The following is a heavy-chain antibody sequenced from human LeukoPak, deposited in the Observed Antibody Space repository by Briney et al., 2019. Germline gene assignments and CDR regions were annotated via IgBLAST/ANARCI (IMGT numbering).Heavy chain of an antibody. J-gene: IGHJ4*02. CDR2: ISPNTGDT. Sequence: ASVTVSCKASGYTFTAYYIHWVRQAPGQGLEWMGRISPNTGDTTYAQKFQGRVTMTRDTSITTAYMELSRLRFDDTAVYYCARWFGEVPGDYWGQGTLVTVSS. CDR1: GYTFTAYY. D-gene: IGHD3-10*01. V-gene: IGHV1-2*02. CDR3: ARWFGEVPGDY.